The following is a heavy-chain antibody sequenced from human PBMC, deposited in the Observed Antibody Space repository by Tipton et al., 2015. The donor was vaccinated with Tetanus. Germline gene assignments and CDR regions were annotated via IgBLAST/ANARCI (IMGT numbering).Heavy chain of an antibody. CDR2: AYYSGST. Sequence: TLSLTCVVYGGSFSGYYWTWIRQPPGKGLEWIGHAYYSGSTNYNPSLKSRVSISVDTSNDQFSLRLTSVTAADTAIYYCARFSYDSGGFYSYFDYWGRGTLVTVSS. CDR3: ARFSYDSGGFYSYFDY. J-gene: IGHJ4*02. D-gene: IGHD3-22*01. V-gene: IGHV4-34*01. CDR1: GGSFSGYY.